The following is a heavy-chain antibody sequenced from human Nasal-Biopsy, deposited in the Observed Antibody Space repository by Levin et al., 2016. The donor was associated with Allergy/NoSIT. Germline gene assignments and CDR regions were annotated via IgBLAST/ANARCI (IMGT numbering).Heavy chain of an antibody. J-gene: IGHJ4*02. V-gene: IGHV3-23*01. CDR3: AKGRCAGGTCYYFDS. CDR1: GFMLSSFA. Sequence: GESLKISCEASGFMLSSFAMSWVRQAPGKGLEWVSGVSFGGGSRYYADSVRGRSTISTDYSKNTLSLQLRSLRVEDTATYFCAKGRCAGGTCYYFDSWGQGVLVIVSS. CDR2: VSFGGGSR. D-gene: IGHD2-8*02.